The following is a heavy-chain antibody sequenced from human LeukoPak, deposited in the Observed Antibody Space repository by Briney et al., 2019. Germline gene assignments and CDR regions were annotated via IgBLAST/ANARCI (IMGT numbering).Heavy chain of an antibody. CDR2: INPSGGST. J-gene: IGHJ4*02. Sequence: ASVKVSCKASGYTFTSYYMHWVRQAPGQGLEWMGIINPSGGSTSYAQKFQGRVTMTRDTSTSTVYMELSSLRSEDTVVYYCARLGSGWYSDYWGQGTLVTVSS. CDR1: GYTFTSYY. D-gene: IGHD6-19*01. V-gene: IGHV1-46*01. CDR3: ARLGSGWYSDY.